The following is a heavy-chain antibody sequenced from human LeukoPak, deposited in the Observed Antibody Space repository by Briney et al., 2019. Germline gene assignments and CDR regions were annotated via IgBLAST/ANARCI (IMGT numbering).Heavy chain of an antibody. CDR1: GYTFTGYY. V-gene: IGHV1-8*03. Sequence: GASVKVSCKTSGYTFTGYYMHWVRQAPGQGLEWMGWMNPNSGNTGYAQKFQGRVTITRNTSISTAYMELSSLRSEDTAVYYCAREGAVAGYFDYWGQGTLVTVSS. D-gene: IGHD6-19*01. J-gene: IGHJ4*02. CDR2: MNPNSGNT. CDR3: AREGAVAGYFDY.